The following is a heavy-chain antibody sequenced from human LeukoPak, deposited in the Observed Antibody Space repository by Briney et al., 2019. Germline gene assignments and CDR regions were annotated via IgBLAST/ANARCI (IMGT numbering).Heavy chain of an antibody. CDR2: LSYSGRNE. Sequence: PGGSLRLSCAASGFTFSSYALHWVRQAPGKGLEWVAVLSYSGRNEYYADSVKGRFTLSRDYPKNTLYLQMNSLRAEDTAVYFCAKYSGSYYYPPNWDSWGQGTLVTVSS. CDR1: GFTFSSYA. D-gene: IGHD1-26*01. J-gene: IGHJ4*02. CDR3: AKYSGSYYYPPNWDS. V-gene: IGHV3-30*04.